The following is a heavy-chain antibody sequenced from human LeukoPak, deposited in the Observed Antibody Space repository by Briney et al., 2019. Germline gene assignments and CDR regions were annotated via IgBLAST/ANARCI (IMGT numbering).Heavy chain of an antibody. CDR2: INPNSGGT. D-gene: IGHD3-10*01. CDR3: ASSSAELWFGELARWFDP. CDR1: GYTFTGYY. Sequence: ASVKVSCKASGYTFTGYYMHWVRQAPGQGLEWMGWINPNSGGTNYAQKFQGRATMTRDTSISTAYMELSRLRSDDTAVYYCASSSAELWFGELARWFDPWGQGTLVTVSS. J-gene: IGHJ5*02. V-gene: IGHV1-2*02.